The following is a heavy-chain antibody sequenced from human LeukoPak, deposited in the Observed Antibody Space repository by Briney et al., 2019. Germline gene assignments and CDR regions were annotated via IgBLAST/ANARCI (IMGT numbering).Heavy chain of an antibody. CDR3: ARDTEGSGWDFDY. D-gene: IGHD6-19*01. CDR2: INPNSGDT. Sequence: ASVKVSCKASGYXFTGYYIHWVRQAPGQGLDLMGWINPNSGDTNYAQNFRGRVTMTRDTSISTAYMELSRLRSDDTAVYYCARDTEGSGWDFDYWGQGTLVTVSS. CDR1: GYXFTGYY. J-gene: IGHJ4*02. V-gene: IGHV1-2*02.